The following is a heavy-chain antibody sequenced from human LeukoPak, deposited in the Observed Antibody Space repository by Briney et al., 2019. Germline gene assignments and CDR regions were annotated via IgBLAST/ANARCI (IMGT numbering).Heavy chain of an antibody. J-gene: IGHJ6*02. CDR2: ISSSSSYI. Sequence: GGSLRLSCAASGFTFSSYSMNWVRQAPGKGLEWVSPISSSSSYIYYADSVKGRFTISRDNAKNSLYLQMNSLRAEDTAVYYCAKDRSSGWYLVGMDVWGQGTTVTVSS. D-gene: IGHD6-19*01. V-gene: IGHV3-21*04. CDR1: GFTFSSYS. CDR3: AKDRSSGWYLVGMDV.